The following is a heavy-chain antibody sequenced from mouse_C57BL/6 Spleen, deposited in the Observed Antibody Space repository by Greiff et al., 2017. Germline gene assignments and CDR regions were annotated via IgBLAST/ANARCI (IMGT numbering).Heavy chain of an antibody. J-gene: IGHJ2*01. CDR3: ARALLRGPYFDY. CDR2: IDPEDGET. V-gene: IGHV14-2*01. D-gene: IGHD1-1*01. Sequence: VQLKESGAELVKPGASVKLSCTASGFNIKDYYMHWVKQRTEQGLEWIGRIDPEDGETKYAPKFQGKDTITADTSSNTAYLQLSSLTSEDTAVYYCARALLRGPYFDYWGQGTTLTVSS. CDR1: GFNIKDYY.